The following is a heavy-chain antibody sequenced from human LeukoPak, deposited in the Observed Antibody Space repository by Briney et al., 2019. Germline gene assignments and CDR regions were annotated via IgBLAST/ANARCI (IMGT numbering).Heavy chain of an antibody. D-gene: IGHD3-22*01. CDR3: ARCPYDSTGYYSVPSHFDY. Sequence: GGSLRLSCAASGFTFSTYWMTWVRQAPGKGLEWVANIKQDGSAKYYVDSLRGRFSISRDNVKNSLFLQMNSLSAEDTAVYYCARCPYDSTGYYSVPSHFDYWGQGTLVTVSS. J-gene: IGHJ4*02. V-gene: IGHV3-7*01. CDR1: GFTFSTYW. CDR2: IKQDGSAK.